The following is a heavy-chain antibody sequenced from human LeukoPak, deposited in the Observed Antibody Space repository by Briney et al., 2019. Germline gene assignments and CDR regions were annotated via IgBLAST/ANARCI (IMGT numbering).Heavy chain of an antibody. D-gene: IGHD6-13*01. CDR3: ARDPGIAAAGTFFTSFHNYYYYMDV. CDR1: GFSFSNYG. Sequence: PGGTQRLSCAASGFSFSNYGMNWVRQAPGEGLEWVSGITGNGATTYYADSVKGRFTISRDNAKNSLYLQMNSLRAEDTAVYYCARDPGIAAAGTFFTSFHNYYYYMDVWGKGTTVTVSS. V-gene: IGHV3-21*01. CDR2: ITGNGATT. J-gene: IGHJ6*03.